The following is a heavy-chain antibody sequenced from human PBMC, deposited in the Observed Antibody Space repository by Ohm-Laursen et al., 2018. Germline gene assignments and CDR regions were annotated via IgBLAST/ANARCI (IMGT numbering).Heavy chain of an antibody. CDR1: GFSFSSHG. J-gene: IGHJ5*02. V-gene: IGHV3-30*03. Sequence: SLRLSCSASGFSFSSHGMHWVRQAPGKGLEWVAVISHDGSDKYYADSVKGRFTISRDNAKNSLYLQMNSLRAEDTAVYYCARDRSLADPKGNWFDPWGQGILVTVSS. CDR3: ARDRSLADPKGNWFDP. CDR2: ISHDGSDK. D-gene: IGHD2-15*01.